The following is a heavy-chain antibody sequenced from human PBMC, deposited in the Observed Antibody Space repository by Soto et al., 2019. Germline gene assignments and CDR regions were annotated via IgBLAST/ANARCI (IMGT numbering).Heavy chain of an antibody. Sequence: NPSETLSLTCTVSGGSVSSGSYYWSWIRQPPGKGLEWIAYIHYSGSANYNPSLRSRVTISVDTSRNQFSLKLSSVTAADTAVYYCARSYFDSGSHRRGYLDFCGRGTLVIVSS. D-gene: IGHD3-10*01. V-gene: IGHV4-61*01. J-gene: IGHJ2*01. CDR3: ARSYFDSGSHRRGYLDF. CDR1: GGSVSSGSYY. CDR2: IHYSGSA.